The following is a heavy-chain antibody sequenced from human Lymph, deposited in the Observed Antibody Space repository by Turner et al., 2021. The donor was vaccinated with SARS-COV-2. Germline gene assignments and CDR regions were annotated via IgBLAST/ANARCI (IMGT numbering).Heavy chain of an antibody. Sequence: VQLVESGGGVVQPGRSLRLSCAASGFTFSSYAMHWVRQAPGKGLEWVAVISYDGSNKNYADSVKGRFTISRDNSKNTLYLQMNSLRAEDTAVYYCARDDREFWSGYYTHYYYYGMDVWGQGTTVTVSS. CDR1: GFTFSSYA. CDR3: ARDDREFWSGYYTHYYYYGMDV. CDR2: ISYDGSNK. D-gene: IGHD3-3*01. V-gene: IGHV3-30*04. J-gene: IGHJ6*02.